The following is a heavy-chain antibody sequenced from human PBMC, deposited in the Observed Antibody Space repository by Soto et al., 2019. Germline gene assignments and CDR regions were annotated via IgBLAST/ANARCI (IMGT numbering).Heavy chain of an antibody. CDR2: ISWNSASI. V-gene: IGHV3-9*01. CDR1: GFTFDDYA. J-gene: IGHJ4*01. Sequence: PGVSLRLSWAASGFTFDDYAMHWVRQVPGKGLEWVSGISWNSASIGYADSVKGRFTTSRDNAKNSLYLQMNSLRTEDTALYYCVKDWGHYFWNGCFDFWGNGTLVTVPS. D-gene: IGHD3-3*01. CDR3: VKDWGHYFWNGCFDF.